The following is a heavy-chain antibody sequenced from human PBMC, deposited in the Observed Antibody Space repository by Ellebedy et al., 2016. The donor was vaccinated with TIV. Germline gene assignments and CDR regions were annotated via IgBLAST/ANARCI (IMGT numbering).Heavy chain of an antibody. D-gene: IGHD6-13*01. CDR2: ISGSGGST. Sequence: GESLKISCAASGFTFSSYAMSWVRQAPGKGLEWVSAISGSGGSTYYADSVKGRFTISRDNSKNKLYLQMNSLRAEDTAVYYCAATSSFAQLVEINWGQGTLVTVSS. V-gene: IGHV3-23*01. J-gene: IGHJ4*02. CDR1: GFTFSSYA. CDR3: AATSSFAQLVEIN.